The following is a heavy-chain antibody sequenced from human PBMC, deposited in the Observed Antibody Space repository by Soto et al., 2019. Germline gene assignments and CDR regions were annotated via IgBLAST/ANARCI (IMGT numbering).Heavy chain of an antibody. D-gene: IGHD3-3*01. V-gene: IGHV4-59*08. J-gene: IGHJ5*02. CDR1: GGSISSYY. Sequence: QVQLQESGPGLVKPSETLSLTCTVSGGSISSYYWSWIRQPPGKGLEWIGYIYYSGSTNYNPSLKSRVTISVHTSKNQFSLKLSSVTAADPAVYYCARIDDRIGWFDPWGQGTLVTVSS. CDR2: IYYSGST. CDR3: ARIDDRIGWFDP.